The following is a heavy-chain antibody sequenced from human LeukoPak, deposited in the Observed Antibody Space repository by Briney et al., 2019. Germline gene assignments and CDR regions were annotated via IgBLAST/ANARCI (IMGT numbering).Heavy chain of an antibody. D-gene: IGHD2-15*01. V-gene: IGHV3-48*03. Sequence: GGSLRLSCAASGFTFSSYEMSRVRQAPGKGLEWVSYISSSGSTIYYADSVKGRFTISRDNAKNSLYLQMNSLRAEDTAVYYCARTLVVVAATQSSWGQGTLVTVSS. CDR3: ARTLVVVAATQSS. J-gene: IGHJ5*02. CDR1: GFTFSSYE. CDR2: ISSSGSTI.